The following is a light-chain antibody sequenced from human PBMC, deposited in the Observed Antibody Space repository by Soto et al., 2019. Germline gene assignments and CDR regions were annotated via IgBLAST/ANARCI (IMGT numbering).Light chain of an antibody. CDR3: SAWDDSLSGPV. Sequence: QSVLTQPPSASGTPGQRVTLSCSGSSSNIGSNYVYWYRQLPGTAPNLLIYRNDERPSGVPDRFSGSKSGSSASLAISGLRSEDEADYYCSAWDDSLSGPVFGRGTKLPVL. J-gene: IGLJ3*02. V-gene: IGLV1-47*01. CDR1: SSNIGSNY. CDR2: RND.